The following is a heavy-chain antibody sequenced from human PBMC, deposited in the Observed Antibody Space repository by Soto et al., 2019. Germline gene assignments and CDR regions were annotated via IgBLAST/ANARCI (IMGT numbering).Heavy chain of an antibody. CDR2: IKQDGSEK. Sequence: GGSLRLSCAASGFTFSSYWMSWVRQAPGKGLEWVANIKQDGSEKYYVDSVKGRFTISRDNAKNSLYLQMNSLRAEDTAVYYCARDRGLDGSGSYQDWGQGTLVTVSS. V-gene: IGHV3-7*01. CDR1: GFTFSSYW. CDR3: ARDRGLDGSGSYQD. J-gene: IGHJ4*02. D-gene: IGHD3-10*01.